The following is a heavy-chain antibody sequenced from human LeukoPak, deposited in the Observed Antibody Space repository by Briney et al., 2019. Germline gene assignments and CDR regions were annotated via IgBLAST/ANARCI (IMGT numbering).Heavy chain of an antibody. Sequence: GGSLRLSCAASGFTFSSYAMSWVRQAPGKGLEWVSAISGSGGSTYYADSVKGRFTISRDNSKNTLYLQMNSLRAEDTAVYYCAKVFPNYYDSSGYYRTFDYWGQGTLVTVSS. CDR1: GFTFSSYA. CDR2: ISGSGGST. CDR3: AKVFPNYYDSSGYYRTFDY. V-gene: IGHV3-23*01. J-gene: IGHJ4*02. D-gene: IGHD3-22*01.